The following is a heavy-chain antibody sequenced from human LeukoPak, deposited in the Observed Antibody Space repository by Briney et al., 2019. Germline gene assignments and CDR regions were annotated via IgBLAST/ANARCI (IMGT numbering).Heavy chain of an antibody. J-gene: IGHJ5*02. V-gene: IGHV4-31*03. CDR3: ALTTVTTDWFDP. Sequence: SQTLSLTCTVSGGSISSGGYYWSWIRQHPGKGLEWIGYIYYSGSTYYNPSLKSRVTISVDTSKNQFSLKLSSVTAADTAVYYCALTTVTTDWFDPWGQGTLVTVSS. D-gene: IGHD4-17*01. CDR1: GGSISSGGYY. CDR2: IYYSGST.